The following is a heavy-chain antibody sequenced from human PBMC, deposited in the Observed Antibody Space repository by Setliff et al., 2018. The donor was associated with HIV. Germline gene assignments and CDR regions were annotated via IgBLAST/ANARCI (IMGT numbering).Heavy chain of an antibody. CDR1: GFIFEDYA. D-gene: IGHD6-19*01. CDR3: VKSASWDLRGWLH. V-gene: IGHV3-9*01. J-gene: IGHJ4*02. CDR2: INYNGVNT. Sequence: GGSLRLSCAGSGFIFEDYAMHWVRRAPGKGLEWVSGINYNGVNTYYVDSVKGRFTISRDNAKNSLYLQMNSLRPEDTASYYCVKSASWDLRGWLHWGQGTPVTVSS.